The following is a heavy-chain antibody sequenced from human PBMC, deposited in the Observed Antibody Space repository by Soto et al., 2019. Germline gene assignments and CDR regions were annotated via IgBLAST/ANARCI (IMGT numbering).Heavy chain of an antibody. CDR3: ATGSYSSGWYNGGAFDY. CDR1: GGSISSGGYY. V-gene: IGHV4-31*03. Sequence: TSETLSLTCTVSGGSISSGGYYWSWIRQHPGKGLEWIGYIYYTGSTYYSPSLKSRVTISVDTSKNQFSLKLSSVTAADTAVYYCATGSYSSGWYNGGAFDYWGQGTLVTVSS. J-gene: IGHJ4*02. CDR2: IYYTGST. D-gene: IGHD6-19*01.